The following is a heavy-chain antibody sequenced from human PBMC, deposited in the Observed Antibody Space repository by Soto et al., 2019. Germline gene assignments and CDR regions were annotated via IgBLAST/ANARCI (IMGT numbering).Heavy chain of an antibody. V-gene: IGHV3-49*04. CDR1: GFTFGDYA. CDR3: TSVDY. J-gene: IGHJ4*02. CDR2: IRSKAYGGTT. Sequence: GGSLRLSCTASGFTFGDYAMSWVRQAPGKGLEWVGFIRSKAYGGTTEYAASVRGRFTISRDDSKSIAYLQMNSLKTEDTAVYYCTSVDYWGQGTLVTVSS.